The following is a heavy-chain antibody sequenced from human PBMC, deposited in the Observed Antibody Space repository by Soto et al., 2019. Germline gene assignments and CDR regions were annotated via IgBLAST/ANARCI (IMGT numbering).Heavy chain of an antibody. CDR2: IYYSGST. V-gene: IGHV4-31*03. CDR3: ARDSASGNDY. Sequence: SETLSLTCTVSGGSISSGDYYWSWIRQHPGKGLEWIGYIYYSGSTYYNPSLKSRVTISVDTSKNQFSLKLSSVTAADTAVYYCARDSASGNDYWGQGTLVTVSS. D-gene: IGHD1-26*01. CDR1: GGSISSGDYY. J-gene: IGHJ4*02.